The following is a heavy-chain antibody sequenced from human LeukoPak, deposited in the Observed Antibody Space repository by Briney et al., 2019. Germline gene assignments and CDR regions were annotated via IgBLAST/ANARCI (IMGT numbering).Heavy chain of an antibody. J-gene: IGHJ5*02. CDR2: IYYSGST. CDR3: ARHEYSGSYYGLSWFDP. V-gene: IGHV4-39*01. Sequence: LSLTCTVSGGSISSSGYYWGWIRQPPGKGLEWIASIYYSGSTYYNPSLKSRVTISEYTYKKQQSLKLSSLTAADTAVYYCARHEYSGSYYGLSWFDPWGQGTLVTVSS. CDR1: GGSISSSGYY. D-gene: IGHD1-26*01.